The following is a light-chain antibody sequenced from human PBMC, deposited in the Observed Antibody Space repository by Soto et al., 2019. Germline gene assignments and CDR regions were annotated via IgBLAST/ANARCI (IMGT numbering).Light chain of an antibody. J-gene: IGLJ1*01. CDR2: DVS. V-gene: IGLV2-14*01. CDR1: SSDVGGYNY. CDR3: SSYTSSSTLYV. Sequence: QSVLTQPASVSGSPGQSITTSCTGTSSDVGGYNYVSWYQQHPGKAPKLMIYDVSNRPSGVSNRFSGSKSGNTASLTISGLQAEDEADYYCSSYTSSSTLYVFGTGTK.